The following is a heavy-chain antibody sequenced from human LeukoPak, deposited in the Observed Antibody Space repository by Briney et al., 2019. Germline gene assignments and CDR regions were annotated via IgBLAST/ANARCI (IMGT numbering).Heavy chain of an antibody. D-gene: IGHD3-16*02. Sequence: GRSLGLSCAASGFTFSSYGMHWVRQAPGKGLEWVAVISYDGSNKYYADSVKGRFTISRDNSKNTLYLQMNSLRAEDTAVYYCAKEVPYDYVWGSYRRYYFDYWGQGTLVTVSS. CDR1: GFTFSSYG. CDR2: ISYDGSNK. J-gene: IGHJ4*02. V-gene: IGHV3-30*18. CDR3: AKEVPYDYVWGSYRRYYFDY.